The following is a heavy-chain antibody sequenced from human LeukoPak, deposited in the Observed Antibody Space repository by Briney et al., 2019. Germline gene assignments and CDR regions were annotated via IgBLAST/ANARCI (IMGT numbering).Heavy chain of an antibody. Sequence: GGFLRLSCAASGFTFSSYSMNWVRQAPGKGLEWVSSISSSSSYIYYADSVKGRFTISRDNAKNSLYLQMNSLRAEDTAVYYCARAYSSGWYGAGSGFDYWGQGTLVTVSS. D-gene: IGHD6-19*01. CDR1: GFTFSSYS. CDR2: ISSSSSYI. CDR3: ARAYSSGWYGAGSGFDY. V-gene: IGHV3-21*01. J-gene: IGHJ4*02.